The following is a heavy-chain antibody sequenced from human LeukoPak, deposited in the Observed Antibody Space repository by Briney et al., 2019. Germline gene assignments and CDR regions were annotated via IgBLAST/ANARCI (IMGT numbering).Heavy chain of an antibody. CDR3: ARCSYYYDSSGLDY. Sequence: KSSQTLSLTCTVSGGSISSGGYYWSWIRQPPGKGLEWIGYIYHSGSTYYNPSLKSRVTISVDRSKNQFSLKLSSVTAADTAVYYCARCSYYYDSSGLDYWGQGTLVTVS. CDR2: IYHSGST. V-gene: IGHV4-30-2*01. D-gene: IGHD3-22*01. J-gene: IGHJ4*02. CDR1: GGSISSGGYY.